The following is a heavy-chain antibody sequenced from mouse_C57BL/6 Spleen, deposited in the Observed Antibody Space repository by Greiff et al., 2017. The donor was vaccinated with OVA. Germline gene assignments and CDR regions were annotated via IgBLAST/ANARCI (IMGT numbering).Heavy chain of an antibody. CDR3: ASRGIMIRYAMDY. V-gene: IGHV1-26*01. CDR1: GYTFTDYY. Sequence: EVQLQQSGPELVKPGASVKISCKASGYTFTDYYMNWVKQSHGKSLEWIGDINPNNGGTSYNQKFKGKATLTVDKSSSTAYMELRSLTSEDSAVYYCASRGIMIRYAMDYWGQGTSVTVSS. J-gene: IGHJ4*01. D-gene: IGHD2-3*01. CDR2: INPNNGGT.